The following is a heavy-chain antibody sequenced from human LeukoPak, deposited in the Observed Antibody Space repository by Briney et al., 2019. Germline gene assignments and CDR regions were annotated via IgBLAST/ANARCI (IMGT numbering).Heavy chain of an antibody. CDR2: IHASDSET. Sequence: GESLKISCLDSGYSFTKYWIGWVRQLPGKGLEWMGIIHASDSETVYSPSFQGQVTISADRSISTAFLQWSSLKASDTAIYYCARAYHGSHFWEFDPRGQGTLVTVSS. V-gene: IGHV5-51*01. CDR1: GYSFTKYW. D-gene: IGHD1-26*01. J-gene: IGHJ5*02. CDR3: ARAYHGSHFWEFDP.